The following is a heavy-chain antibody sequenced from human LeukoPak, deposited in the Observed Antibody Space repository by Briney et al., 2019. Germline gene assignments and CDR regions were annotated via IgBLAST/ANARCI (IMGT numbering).Heavy chain of an antibody. Sequence: PGGSLRLSCAASGFTVSSNYMGWVRQAPGKGLEWVSIIYSGGSTYYADSVKGRFTISRHNSKNTLYLQMNSLRAEDTAVYYCAREVGGSAFDIWGQGTMVTVSS. CDR3: AREVGGSAFDI. CDR1: GFTVSSNY. D-gene: IGHD3-16*01. J-gene: IGHJ3*02. V-gene: IGHV3-53*04. CDR2: IYSGGST.